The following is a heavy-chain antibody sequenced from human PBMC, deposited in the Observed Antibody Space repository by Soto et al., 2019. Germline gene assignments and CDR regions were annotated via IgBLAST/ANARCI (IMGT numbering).Heavy chain of an antibody. Sequence: PSETLSLTCAVSGGSFTSNNWWTWVRQSPGQGLEWIGEIYRTGSTNYNPSLKSGVTISLDKSENQFSLKVTSLTAADTAVYYCESRDPGTSVDYWGQGTLVTVSS. CDR1: GGSFTSNNW. V-gene: IGHV4-4*02. D-gene: IGHD1-1*01. J-gene: IGHJ4*02. CDR2: IYRTGST. CDR3: ESRDPGTSVDY.